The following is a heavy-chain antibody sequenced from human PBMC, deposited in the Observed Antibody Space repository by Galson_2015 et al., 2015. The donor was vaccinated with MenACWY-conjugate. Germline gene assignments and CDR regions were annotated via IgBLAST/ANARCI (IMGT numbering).Heavy chain of an antibody. CDR1: GFIFNSYW. J-gene: IGHJ4*02. CDR3: ARDLGFYCSRNDCYSPY. Sequence: SLRLSCAASGFIFNSYWMSWVRQVPGKGPEWVANIKQDGSEKYYVDSVRGRFTISRDNAKNSLYLQMNSLRAEDTAVYYCARDLGFYCSRNDCYSPYWGRGTLVTVSS. V-gene: IGHV3-7*03. CDR2: IKQDGSEK. D-gene: IGHD2-2*01.